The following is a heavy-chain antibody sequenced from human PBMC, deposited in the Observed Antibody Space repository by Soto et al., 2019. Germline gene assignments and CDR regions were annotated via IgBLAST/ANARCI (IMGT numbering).Heavy chain of an antibody. CDR1: GFTFSNYG. J-gene: IGHJ6*02. D-gene: IGHD3-10*01. V-gene: IGHV3-33*01. CDR2: IWYDGSNE. Sequence: QVQLVESGGGVVQPGTSLRLSCAASGFTFSNYGMHWVRQAPGKGLEWVAVIWYDGSNENYADSVKGRLTISRDNSKNTXXLQMNSLRAEDTAVYYCARVQGRWYGSGSYQGMEVWGPGTTVTVSS. CDR3: ARVQGRWYGSGSYQGMEV.